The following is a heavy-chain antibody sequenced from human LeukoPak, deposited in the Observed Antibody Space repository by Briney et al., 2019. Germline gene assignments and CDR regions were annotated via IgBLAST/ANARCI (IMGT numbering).Heavy chain of an antibody. Sequence: PWGSLRLSCAASGFTFSSYAMHWVRQAPGKGLEWVAVISYDGSNKYYADSVKGRFTISRDNSKNTLYLQMNSLRAEDTAVYYCAKRPNYYGSGSSSDYWGQGTLVTVSS. CDR3: AKRPNYYGSGSSSDY. CDR1: GFTFSSYA. V-gene: IGHV3-30*04. J-gene: IGHJ4*02. D-gene: IGHD3-10*01. CDR2: ISYDGSNK.